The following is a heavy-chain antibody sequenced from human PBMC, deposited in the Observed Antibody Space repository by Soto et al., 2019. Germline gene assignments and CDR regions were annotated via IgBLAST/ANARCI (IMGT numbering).Heavy chain of an antibody. CDR3: AKTPGRYYDYIWGRTYYYYYMDV. V-gene: IGHV3-23*01. D-gene: IGHD3-16*01. J-gene: IGHJ6*03. CDR2: ISGSGGST. CDR1: GFTFSSYS. Sequence: GGSLRLSCAASGFTFSSYSISWVRQAPGKGLEWVSAISGSGGSTYYADSVKGRFTISRDNSKNTLYLQMNSLRAEDTAVYYCAKTPGRYYDYIWGRTYYYYYMDVWGKGTKVTGSS.